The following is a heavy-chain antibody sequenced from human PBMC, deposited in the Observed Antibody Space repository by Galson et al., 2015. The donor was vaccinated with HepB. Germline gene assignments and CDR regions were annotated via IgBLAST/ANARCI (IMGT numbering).Heavy chain of an antibody. Sequence: SVKVSCKASGGTFSSYAISWVRQAPGQGLEWMGGIIPIFGTANYAQKFQGRVTITEDESTSTAYMELSSLRSEDTAVYYCARVERSSSSRFAVYYYYGMDVWGQGTTVTVSS. J-gene: IGHJ6*02. CDR2: IIPIFGTA. CDR1: GGTFSSYA. CDR3: ARVERSSSSRFAVYYYYGMDV. D-gene: IGHD6-6*01. V-gene: IGHV1-69*13.